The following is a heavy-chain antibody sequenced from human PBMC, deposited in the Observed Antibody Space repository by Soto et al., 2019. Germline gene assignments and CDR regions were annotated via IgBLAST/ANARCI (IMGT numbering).Heavy chain of an antibody. Sequence: EMELLESGGDLVQPGGSLRLSCAASGFTFSGYAMTWVRQAPGKGLEYISAISGSGVTTYYADSMKGRFTVSRDNSKNTLYLQINSLRAEDTAIYYCAKDRDDIGMVDAFQIWGQGTMVTVSS. V-gene: IGHV3-23*01. D-gene: IGHD2-15*01. CDR1: GFTFSGYA. CDR2: ISGSGVTT. J-gene: IGHJ3*02. CDR3: AKDRDDIGMVDAFQI.